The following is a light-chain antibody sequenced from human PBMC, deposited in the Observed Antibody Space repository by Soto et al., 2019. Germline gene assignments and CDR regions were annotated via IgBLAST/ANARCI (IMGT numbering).Light chain of an antibody. V-gene: IGLV2-14*01. J-gene: IGLJ2*01. Sequence: QSALTQPASVSGSPGQSITISCTGTSSDVGGYNYVSWYQQHPGKAPKLMIYDVSNRPSGVYNRFSGSKSANTASLTISGLQAEDEADYYCRSYTGSSTYVVFGGGTKLTVL. CDR1: SSDVGGYNY. CDR3: RSYTGSSTYVV. CDR2: DVS.